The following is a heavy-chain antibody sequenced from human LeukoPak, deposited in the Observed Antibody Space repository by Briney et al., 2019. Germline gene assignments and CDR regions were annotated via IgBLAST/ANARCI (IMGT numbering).Heavy chain of an antibody. CDR2: ISFNSKFT. V-gene: IGHV3-21*01. J-gene: IGHJ4*02. CDR1: GFTFSSYE. D-gene: IGHD1-1*01. CDR3: ARGTPGTTAFDF. Sequence: PGGSLRLSCAASGFTFSSYEMNWVRQAPGKGLEWVSSISFNSKFTYYADSVKGRFTISRDNAKNSLYLQMNSLRVEDTAVFYCARGTPGTTAFDFWGQGTLVTVSS.